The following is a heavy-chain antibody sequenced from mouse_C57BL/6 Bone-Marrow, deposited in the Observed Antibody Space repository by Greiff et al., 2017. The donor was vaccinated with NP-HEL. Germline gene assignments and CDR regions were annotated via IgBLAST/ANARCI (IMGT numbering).Heavy chain of an antibody. Sequence: VQLKESGPGLVKPSQSLSLTCSVTGYSITSGYYWNWIRQFPGNKLEWMGYISYDGSNNYNPSLKNRISITRDTSKNQFFLKLNSVTTEDTATYYCARDSNYYGSSYGFAYWGQGTLVTVSA. D-gene: IGHD1-1*01. CDR3: ARDSNYYGSSYGFAY. CDR1: GYSITSGYY. J-gene: IGHJ3*01. CDR2: ISYDGSN. V-gene: IGHV3-6*01.